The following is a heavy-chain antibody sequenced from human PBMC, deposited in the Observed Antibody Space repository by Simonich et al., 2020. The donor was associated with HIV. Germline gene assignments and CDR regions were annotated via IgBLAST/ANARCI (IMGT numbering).Heavy chain of an antibody. J-gene: IGHJ1*01. CDR2: INHSGSP. Sequence: QVQLQQWGAGLLKPSENLSLHCAVFGGSFSVYYWSWLRQPPGEGLGWIGEINHSGSPNYNPSLKSRVTISVDTSKNQFSLKLSSVTAADTAVYYCARLTAGGLGEYFQHWGQGTLVTVSS. V-gene: IGHV4-34*01. CDR1: GGSFSVYY. D-gene: IGHD6-13*01. CDR3: ARLTAGGLGEYFQH.